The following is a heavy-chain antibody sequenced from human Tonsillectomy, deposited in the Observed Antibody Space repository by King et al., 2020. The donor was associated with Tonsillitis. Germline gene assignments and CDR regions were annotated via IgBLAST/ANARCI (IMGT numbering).Heavy chain of an antibody. Sequence: QLVQAGAQVKKPGEYLKISCTGLGYTFTAYWIGWGRQMPGKGLEWVGIIFPGDSDIRYNPSFQGHVTIPADGSMSTAYLAWSGLRASDSGIYYCARHDTDGGYFGLWGRGTPLTVSS. D-gene: IGHD5-24*01. CDR1: GYTFTAYW. CDR3: ARHDTDGGYFGL. V-gene: IGHV5-51*01. CDR2: IFPGDSDI. J-gene: IGHJ2*01.